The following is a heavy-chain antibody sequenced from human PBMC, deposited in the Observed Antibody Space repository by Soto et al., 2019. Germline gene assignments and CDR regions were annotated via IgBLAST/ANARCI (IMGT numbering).Heavy chain of an antibody. Sequence: PGGSLRLSCAASGFTFSSYAMSWVRQAPGKGLEWISYISSSSSTIYYADSVQGRFTISRDNAKNSLYLQMNSLRDEDTAVYYCARDCPPGWHFDYWGQGTLVTVSS. V-gene: IGHV3-48*02. CDR3: ARDCPPGWHFDY. D-gene: IGHD6-19*01. CDR2: ISSSSSTI. CDR1: GFTFSSYA. J-gene: IGHJ4*02.